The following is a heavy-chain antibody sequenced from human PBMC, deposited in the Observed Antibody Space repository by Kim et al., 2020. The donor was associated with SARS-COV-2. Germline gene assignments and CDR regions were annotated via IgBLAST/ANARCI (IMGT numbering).Heavy chain of an antibody. J-gene: IGHJ4*02. D-gene: IGHD3-22*01. Sequence: GESLKISCKGSGYSFTSYWISWVRQMPGKGLEWMGRIDPSDSYTNYSPSFQGHVTISADKSISTAYLQWSSLKASDTAMYYCASLRGYYDSSGYYSGREGYWGQGTLVTVSS. CDR1: GYSFTSYW. V-gene: IGHV5-10-1*01. CDR3: ASLRGYYDSSGYYSGREGY. CDR2: IDPSDSYT.